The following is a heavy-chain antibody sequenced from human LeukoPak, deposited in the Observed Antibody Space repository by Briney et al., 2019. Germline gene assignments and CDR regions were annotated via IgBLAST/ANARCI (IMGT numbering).Heavy chain of an antibody. J-gene: IGHJ4*02. CDR1: GFTFSSYE. Sequence: GGSLRLSCAASGFTFSSYEMNWVRQAPGKGLEWVSYISSSGNTLYYADSAKGRFTISRDNAKNSLYLQMNSLRAEDTAVYYCARVRYSSGWAPFDYWGQGTLVTVSS. V-gene: IGHV3-48*03. CDR2: ISSSGNTL. D-gene: IGHD6-19*01. CDR3: ARVRYSSGWAPFDY.